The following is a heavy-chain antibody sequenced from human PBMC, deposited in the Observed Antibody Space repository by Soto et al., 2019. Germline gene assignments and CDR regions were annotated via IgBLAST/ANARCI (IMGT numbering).Heavy chain of an antibody. CDR3: AKEARTWLSPGHGMDV. Sequence: PVGSLRLSCAVSGFTFSSYGMHWGRQAPGKGLEWVAVISYDGSNKYYADSVKGRFTISRDNSKNTLYLQMNSLRAEDTAVYYCAKEARTWLSPGHGMDVWGQGTTVTVS. D-gene: IGHD6-19*01. CDR1: GFTFSSYG. J-gene: IGHJ6*02. V-gene: IGHV3-30*18. CDR2: ISYDGSNK.